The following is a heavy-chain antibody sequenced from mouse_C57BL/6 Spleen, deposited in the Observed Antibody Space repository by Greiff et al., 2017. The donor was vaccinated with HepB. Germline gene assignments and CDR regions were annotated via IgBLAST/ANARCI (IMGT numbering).Heavy chain of an antibody. CDR2: IDPEDGDT. D-gene: IGHD2-3*01. CDR3: TTGGLLPYYAMDY. V-gene: IGHV14-1*01. J-gene: IGHJ4*01. Sequence: EVQLQQSGAELVRPGASVKLSCTASGFNIKDYYMHWVKQRPEQGLEWIGRIDPEDGDTEYAPKFQGKATMTADTSSNTAYLPLSSLTSEDTAVYYCTTGGLLPYYAMDYWGQGTSVTVSS. CDR1: GFNIKDYY.